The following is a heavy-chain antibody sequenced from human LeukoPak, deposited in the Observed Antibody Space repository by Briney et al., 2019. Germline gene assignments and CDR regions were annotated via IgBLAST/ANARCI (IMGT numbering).Heavy chain of an antibody. CDR2: IGIVGDT. D-gene: IGHD3-16*02. Sequence: GGSLRLSCAASGFTVSEYDMHWVRHATGKGLEWVSAIGIVGDTYYVGSVKGRFTMSRDNASNKVHLQMNSLRDGDTGVYYCLRDYHGMDVWGQGTTVIVSS. CDR1: GFTVSEYD. J-gene: IGHJ6*02. V-gene: IGHV3-13*01. CDR3: LRDYHGMDV.